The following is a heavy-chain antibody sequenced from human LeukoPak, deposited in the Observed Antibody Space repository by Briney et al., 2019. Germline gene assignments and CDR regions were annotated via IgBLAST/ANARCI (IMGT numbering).Heavy chain of an antibody. CDR3: ARGRIIMVRGVITFDY. J-gene: IGHJ4*02. Sequence: ASVKVSCKASVYAITAYYIHWVRQAPGQGLEYMGWINPKSGGTNYAQKFQVRVTMTGDTSINTAYMELSRLRSDDTAIYYCARGRIIMVRGVITFDYWGQGTLVTVSS. V-gene: IGHV1-2*02. D-gene: IGHD3-10*01. CDR2: INPKSGGT. CDR1: VYAITAYY.